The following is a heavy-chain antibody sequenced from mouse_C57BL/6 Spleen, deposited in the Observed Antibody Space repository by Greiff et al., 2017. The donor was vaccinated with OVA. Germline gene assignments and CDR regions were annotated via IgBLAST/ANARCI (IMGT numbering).Heavy chain of an antibody. CDR3: ARGGYYEGMDY. CDR2: IYPGDGDT. J-gene: IGHJ4*01. CDR1: GYAFSSSW. V-gene: IGHV1-82*01. Sequence: VQLQQSGPELVKPGASVKISCKASGYAFSSSWMNWVKQRPGKGLEWIGRIYPGDGDTNYNGKFKGKATLTADKSSSTADMQLSSLTSEDSAVYFCARGGYYEGMDYWGQGTSVTVSS. D-gene: IGHD2-3*01.